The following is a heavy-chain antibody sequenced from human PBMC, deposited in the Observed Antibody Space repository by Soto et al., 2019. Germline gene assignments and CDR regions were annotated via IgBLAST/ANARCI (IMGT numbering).Heavy chain of an antibody. D-gene: IGHD2-21*02. CDR3: ARVLAEGVTYREDAFDI. Sequence: HVQLVQSGGEVKKHGASVKVSCKATGYTFTSHGISWVRQAPGQGLEWMGWSSTYNVKTDYAQTFQGRVTMTADTRTSTGYMGLRRLRSDDTAVYYCARVLAEGVTYREDAFDIGGQGTKVTFSS. CDR1: GYTFTSHG. CDR2: SSTYNVKT. J-gene: IGHJ3*02. V-gene: IGHV1-18*01.